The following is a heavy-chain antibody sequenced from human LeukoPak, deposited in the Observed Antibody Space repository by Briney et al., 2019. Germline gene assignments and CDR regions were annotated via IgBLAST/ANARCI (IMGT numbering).Heavy chain of an antibody. D-gene: IGHD2-15*01. CDR2: INHSGST. Sequence: PSETLSLTCAVYGGSFSGYYWSWIRQPPGKGLEWIWEINHSGSTNYNPSLKSRVTISVDTSKNQFSLKLSSVTAADTAVYYCARASYCSGGSCYLNWFDPWGQGTLVTVSS. V-gene: IGHV4-34*01. CDR3: ARASYCSGGSCYLNWFDP. CDR1: GGSFSGYY. J-gene: IGHJ5*02.